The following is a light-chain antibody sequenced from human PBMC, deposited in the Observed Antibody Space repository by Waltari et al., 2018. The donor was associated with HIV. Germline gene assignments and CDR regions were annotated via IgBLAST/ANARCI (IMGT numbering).Light chain of an antibody. CDR1: QNIINN. V-gene: IGKV3-15*01. J-gene: IGKJ4*01. CDR2: GAS. Sequence: EMVMTQSPATLSVSPGERATLSCRASQNIINNLAWYQQKPGQAPRLLIYGASTRATSIPARFSGSGYGTDFTLTINSLQSEDIAGYYCQQYNTWPLSFGGGTKVEIK. CDR3: QQYNTWPLS.